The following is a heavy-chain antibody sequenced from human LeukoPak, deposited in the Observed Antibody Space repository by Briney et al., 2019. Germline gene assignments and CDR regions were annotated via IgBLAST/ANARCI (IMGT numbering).Heavy chain of an antibody. V-gene: IGHV3-30*18. D-gene: IGHD6-19*01. CDR2: ISYDGSNK. CDR3: AKELGVAGFDY. CDR1: GFTFSSYG. Sequence: GGSLRLSCAASGFTFSSYGMHWVRQAPGKGLEWVAVISYDGSNKYYADSVKGRFTISRDNSKNTLYLQMNSLRAEDTTVYYCAKELGVAGFDYWGQGTLVTVSS. J-gene: IGHJ4*02.